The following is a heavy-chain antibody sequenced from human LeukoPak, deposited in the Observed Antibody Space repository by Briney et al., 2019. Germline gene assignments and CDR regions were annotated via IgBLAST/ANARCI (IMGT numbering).Heavy chain of an antibody. D-gene: IGHD3-10*01. V-gene: IGHV3-21*01. CDR3: ARKEGSGSLDYYYHYMDV. J-gene: IGHJ6*03. Sequence: GGSLRLSCAASGFDFSNYDMTWVRQAPGKGLEYVSSISRGGNYIYSADSVRGRFSISRNDAENSLFLQMNSLRGEDTAVYYCARKEGSGSLDYYYHYMDVWGKGITVTASS. CDR1: GFDFSNYD. CDR2: ISRGGNYI.